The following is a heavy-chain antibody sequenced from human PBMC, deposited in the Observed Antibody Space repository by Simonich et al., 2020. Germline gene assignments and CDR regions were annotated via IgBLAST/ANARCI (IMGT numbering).Heavy chain of an antibody. Sequence: EVQLVESGGGLVQPGGSLILSCAASGFTFSSYCMSWVRQAPVKGLEWVANIKQYGSEKDYVDSVKGRFTISRDNAKNSLNLQMNSLRAEDTAVYYCARDGLGTAYYYYMDVWGKWTTVTVSS. CDR1: GFTFSSYC. D-gene: IGHD7-27*01. CDR2: IKQYGSEK. J-gene: IGHJ6*03. CDR3: ARDGLGTAYYYYMDV. V-gene: IGHV3-7*01.